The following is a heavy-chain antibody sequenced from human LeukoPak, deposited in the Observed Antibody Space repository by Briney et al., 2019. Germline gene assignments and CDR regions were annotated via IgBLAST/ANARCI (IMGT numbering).Heavy chain of an antibody. Sequence: SETLSLTCTVSGGSISTSNYYWSWIRQPPGKGLEWIGEINHSGSTNYNPSLKSRVTISVDTSKDQFSLKLSSVTAADTAVYYCARGLFPYYYYYMDVWGKGTTVTVSS. D-gene: IGHD3-16*01. J-gene: IGHJ6*03. CDR2: INHSGST. V-gene: IGHV4-39*07. CDR3: ARGLFPYYYYYMDV. CDR1: GGSISTSNYY.